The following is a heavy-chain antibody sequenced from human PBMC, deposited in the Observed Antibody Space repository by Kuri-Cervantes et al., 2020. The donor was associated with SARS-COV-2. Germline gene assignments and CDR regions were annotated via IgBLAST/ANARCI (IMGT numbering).Heavy chain of an antibody. CDR2: INPSGGST. D-gene: IGHD6-6*01. J-gene: IGHJ6*02. Sequence: ASVKVSCKASGYTFTSYYMHWVRQAPGQGLEWMGIINPSGGSTNYAQKFQGWVTMTRDTSISTAYMELSRLRSDDTAVYYCARDPGYSSSSVYYYYGMDVWGQGTTVTVSS. CDR1: GYTFTSYY. CDR3: ARDPGYSSSSVYYYYGMDV. V-gene: IGHV1-2*04.